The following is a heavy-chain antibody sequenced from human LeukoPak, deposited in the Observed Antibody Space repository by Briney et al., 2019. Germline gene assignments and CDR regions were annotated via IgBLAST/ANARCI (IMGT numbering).Heavy chain of an antibody. CDR3: AKDRCSNGVGCYYYYMDV. V-gene: IGHV3-30*02. CDR1: GFTFRSYG. J-gene: IGHJ6*03. CDR2: IQYDGSNE. Sequence: PGGSLRLSCAASGFTFRSYGMHWVRQAPGKGLEGVAYIQYDGSNEQYADSVKGRFSISRDSSKNILYLQMNSLRAEDTAVYYCAKDRCSNGVGCYYYYMDVWGKGTTVTVSS. D-gene: IGHD2-8*01.